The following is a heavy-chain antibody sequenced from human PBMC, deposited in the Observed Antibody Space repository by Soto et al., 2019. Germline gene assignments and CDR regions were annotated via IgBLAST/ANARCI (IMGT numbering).Heavy chain of an antibody. CDR2: IYYSGST. CDR3: ARHLPYYDSSGYPYY. J-gene: IGHJ4*01. Sequence: QLQLQESGPGLGKPSETLSLTCTVSGGSLSSSGYSWGWIRQPPRKGLEWVGSIYYSGSTYYNPSLKSRVTISVDTSKGQFSLTLSSVTDADTAVYYCARHLPYYDSSGYPYYWGNGTLVTV. V-gene: IGHV4-39*01. D-gene: IGHD3-22*01. CDR1: GGSLSSSGYS.